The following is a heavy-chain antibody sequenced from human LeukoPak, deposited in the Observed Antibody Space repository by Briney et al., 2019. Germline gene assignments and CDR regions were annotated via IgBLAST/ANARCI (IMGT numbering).Heavy chain of an antibody. CDR1: GDSITATSYY. CDR3: ARQIRYTYDPNWFHP. D-gene: IGHD5-12*01. Sequence: SETLSLTCSVSGDSITATSYYWAWIRQPPGEGLEWIGSIYYSGNTNYDPSLQSRVTISVDTSKNQFSLSLSSVTAADTAVYYCARQIRYTYDPNWFHPRGQGTLVTVSS. CDR2: IYYSGNT. V-gene: IGHV4-39*01. J-gene: IGHJ5*02.